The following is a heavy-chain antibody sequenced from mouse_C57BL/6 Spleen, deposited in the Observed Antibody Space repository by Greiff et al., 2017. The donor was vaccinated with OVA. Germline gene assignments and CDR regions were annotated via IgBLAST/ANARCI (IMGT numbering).Heavy chain of an antibody. D-gene: IGHD2-1*01. CDR2: ISDGGSYT. V-gene: IGHV5-4*01. CDR3: ARDYGNYEWYFDV. CDR1: GFTFSSYA. J-gene: IGHJ1*03. Sequence: EVQRVESGGGLVKPGGSLKLSCSASGFTFSSYAMSWVRQTPEKRLEWVATISDGGSYTYYPDNVKGRFTISRDNAKNNLYLQMSHLKSEDTAMYYCARDYGNYEWYFDVWGTGTTVTVSS.